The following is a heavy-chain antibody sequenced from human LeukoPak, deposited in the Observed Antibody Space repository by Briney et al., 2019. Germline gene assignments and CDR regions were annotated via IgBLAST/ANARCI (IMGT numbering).Heavy chain of an antibody. CDR3: ARLRPPGGPPNY. CDR1: GGSISSSSYY. D-gene: IGHD6-25*01. Sequence: SETLSLTCTVSGGSISSSSYYWGWIRQPPGKRLEWIGSIYYSGSTYYNPSLKSRVTISVDTSKNQFSLKLSSVTAADTAVYYCARLRPPGGPPNYWGQGTLVTVSS. V-gene: IGHV4-39*01. J-gene: IGHJ4*02. CDR2: IYYSGST.